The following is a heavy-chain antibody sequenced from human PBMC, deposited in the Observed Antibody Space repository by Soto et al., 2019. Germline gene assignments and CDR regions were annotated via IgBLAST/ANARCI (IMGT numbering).Heavy chain of an antibody. J-gene: IGHJ4*02. CDR1: GFTFSSFG. D-gene: IGHD3-10*01. Sequence: QIQLVESGGGVVQPGRSLRLSCAASGFTFSSFGMHWVRQAPGQGLEWVAVKWNDGSKEYYVDSVKGRFTISRDNSKNTLSLHMNSLRAEDTGVYYCERGYLVGSGSVLDYWGQGTLVTVSS. CDR3: ERGYLVGSGSVLDY. V-gene: IGHV3-33*01. CDR2: KWNDGSKE.